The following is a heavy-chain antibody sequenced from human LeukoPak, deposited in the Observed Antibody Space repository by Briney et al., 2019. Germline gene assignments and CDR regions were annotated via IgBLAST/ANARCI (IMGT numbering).Heavy chain of an antibody. CDR3: AKNQWELLY. CDR2: VSSGGNT. CDR1: GFTFSTYG. D-gene: IGHD1-26*01. J-gene: IGHJ4*02. V-gene: IGHV3-23*01. Sequence: GGSLRLSCVASGFTFSTYGMSWVCQTPEKGLEWVSGVSSGGNTYYADSVKGRFTISRDNSKNTLFLQMNSLRAEDTAVYYCAKNQWELLYWGQGSLVTVSS.